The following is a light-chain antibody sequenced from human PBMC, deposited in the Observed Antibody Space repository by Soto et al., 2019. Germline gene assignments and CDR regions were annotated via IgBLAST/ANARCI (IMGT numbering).Light chain of an antibody. CDR2: DAS. CDR1: QSFSNY. Sequence: EIVLTQSPATLSLSPGERATLSCRASQSFSNYLAWYQQKPGQAPRLLIYDASTRATGIPARFSGSGSGTDFTLTISSLEPEDFAFYYCQQRSNWPLTFGKGTRLEIK. V-gene: IGKV3-11*01. J-gene: IGKJ5*01. CDR3: QQRSNWPLT.